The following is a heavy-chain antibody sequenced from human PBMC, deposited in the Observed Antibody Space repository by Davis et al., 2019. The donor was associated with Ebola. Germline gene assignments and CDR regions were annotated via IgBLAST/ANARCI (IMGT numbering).Heavy chain of an antibody. D-gene: IGHD4-11*01. Sequence: MPSETLSLTCAVYGGSFSGYYWSWIRQPPGKGLEWIGYIYYSGSTNYNPSLKSRVTISVDTSKTQFSLKLSSVTAADTAVYYCARAPTLTTVAAHYYYGMDVWGQGTTVTVSS. CDR1: GGSFSGYY. CDR2: IYYSGST. CDR3: ARAPTLTTVAAHYYYGMDV. J-gene: IGHJ6*02. V-gene: IGHV4-59*01.